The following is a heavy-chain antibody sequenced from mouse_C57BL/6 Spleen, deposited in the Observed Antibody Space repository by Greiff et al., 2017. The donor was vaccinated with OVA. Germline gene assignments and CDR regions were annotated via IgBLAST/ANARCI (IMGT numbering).Heavy chain of an antibody. Sequence: EVMLVESVAELVRPGASVKLSCTASGFNIKNTYMHWVKQRPEQGLEWIGRIDPANGNTKYAPKFQGKATITADTSSNTAYLQLSSLTSEDTAIYYCAERGLLLRYYFDYWGQGTTLTVSS. CDR1: GFNIKNTY. D-gene: IGHD1-1*01. CDR3: AERGLLLRYYFDY. V-gene: IGHV14-3*01. CDR2: IDPANGNT. J-gene: IGHJ2*01.